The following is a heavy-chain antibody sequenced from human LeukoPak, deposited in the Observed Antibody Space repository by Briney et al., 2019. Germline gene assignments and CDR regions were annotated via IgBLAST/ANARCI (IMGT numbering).Heavy chain of an antibody. CDR1: GFTFSSYS. V-gene: IGHV3-48*01. D-gene: IGHD3-10*01. Sequence: GGSLRLSCAASGFTFSSYSMNWVRQAPGKGLEWVSYISSSSSTIYYADSVKGRFTISRDNSKNTLYLQMNSLRAEDTAVYYCAKDARPLLWFGESLNDAFDIWGQGTMVTVSS. CDR2: ISSSSSTI. CDR3: AKDARPLLWFGESLNDAFDI. J-gene: IGHJ3*02.